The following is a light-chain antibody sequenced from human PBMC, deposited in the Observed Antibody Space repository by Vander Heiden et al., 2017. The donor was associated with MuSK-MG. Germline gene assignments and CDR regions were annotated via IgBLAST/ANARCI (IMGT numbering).Light chain of an antibody. CDR1: TGHSNYA. CDR2: LNSDGSH. V-gene: IGLV4-69*01. J-gene: IGLJ2*01. Sequence: LVWTQWPLALAPLEASSKLTCTRSTGHSNYAIAWHQQQPEKGPRFLMKLNSDGSHTKGDGIPDRFSGSSSGTERYLTISSLQSEDEADYYCQTWGTGIHVFGGGTKLTVL. CDR3: QTWGTGIHV.